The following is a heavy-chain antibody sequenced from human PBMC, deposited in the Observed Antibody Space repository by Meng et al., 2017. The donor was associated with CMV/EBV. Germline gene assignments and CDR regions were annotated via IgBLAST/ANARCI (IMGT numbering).Heavy chain of an antibody. D-gene: IGHD2-2*01. CDR2: IYYSGSN. V-gene: IGHV4-30-4*08. CDR3: AGVGRTSCYDY. CDR1: GGSISSGDYY. Sequence: QGQLQGSGPGLVKPSQTRSLTCTVSGGSISSGDYYWSWIRPRPGKGLEWIGYIYYSGSNYSNPSLKSRVTISVDTSKNQFSLKLSSVTAADTAVYYCAGVGRTSCYDYWGQGTLVTVSS. J-gene: IGHJ4*02.